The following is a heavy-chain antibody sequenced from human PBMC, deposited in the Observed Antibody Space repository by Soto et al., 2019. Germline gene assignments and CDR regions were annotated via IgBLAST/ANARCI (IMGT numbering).Heavy chain of an antibody. CDR3: ARLYCSSSTCDSWFDP. J-gene: IGHJ5*02. CDR2: IDPRDSYT. CDR1: GYTFTTFW. V-gene: IGHV5-10-1*01. Sequence: GESLKISCTGFGYTFTTFWISWVRQMPGRGLEWMGRIDPRDSYTNYSPSFQGHVTISADKSISTAYLQWGSLKASDTAMYYYARLYCSSSTCDSWFDPWGQGTLVTVSS. D-gene: IGHD2-2*01.